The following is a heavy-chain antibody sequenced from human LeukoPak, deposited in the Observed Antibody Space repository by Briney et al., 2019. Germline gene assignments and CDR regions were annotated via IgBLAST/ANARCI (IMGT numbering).Heavy chain of an antibody. Sequence: PGGSLRLSCAAIRATLFSPRMRSFRQAPGKGLEWVSLINAGGGTYYADSVKGRFTLSRDNSKNALYLQMNTLRPDYTAVYYRASGFDRSYWGRGTLVTVSS. J-gene: IGHJ4*02. CDR1: RATLFSPR. CDR3: ASGFDRSY. CDR2: INAGGGT. V-gene: IGHV3-66*02.